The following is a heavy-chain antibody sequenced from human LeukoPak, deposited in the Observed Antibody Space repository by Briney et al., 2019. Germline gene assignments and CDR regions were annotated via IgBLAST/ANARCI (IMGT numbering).Heavy chain of an antibody. Sequence: QPGGSLRLSCAASGFTFSSYWMHWVRRGPGKGLVWVSRINSDGSSTSYADSVKGRFTISRDNAKNTLYLQMNSLRAEDTAVYYCARVSTYSAIDYWGQGTLVTVSS. CDR3: ARVSTYSAIDY. CDR2: INSDGSST. D-gene: IGHD1-26*01. CDR1: GFTFSSYW. V-gene: IGHV3-74*01. J-gene: IGHJ4*02.